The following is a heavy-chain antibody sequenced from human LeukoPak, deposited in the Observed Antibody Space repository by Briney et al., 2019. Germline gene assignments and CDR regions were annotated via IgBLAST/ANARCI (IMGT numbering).Heavy chain of an antibody. D-gene: IGHD2/OR15-2a*01. CDR2: VNVLGNT. CDR3: AREGGPFRPLDY. CDR1: GGSISSTNW. V-gene: IGHV4/OR15-8*02. Sequence: SETLSLTCGVSGGSISSTNWWTWVRQPPGKGLEWIGEVNVLGNTNYNPSLESRVTISIDKSENHVSLKLTSVTAADTAVFYCAREGGPFRPLDYSGQGTLVTVSS. J-gene: IGHJ4*02.